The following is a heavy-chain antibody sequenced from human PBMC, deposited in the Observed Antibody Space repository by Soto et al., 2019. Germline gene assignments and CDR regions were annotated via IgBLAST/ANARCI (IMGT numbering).Heavy chain of an antibody. D-gene: IGHD3-10*01. CDR3: ATRFYSSGVLFDY. CDR1: GGSVNIGTYY. V-gene: IGHV4-61*01. J-gene: IGHJ4*02. Sequence: SETLSLTCTVPGGSVNIGTYYWSWIRQPPGRGLEWIGFIHYSGSTNYNPSLKSRVTMSVDTSKNQFSLKLSSVTAADTAIYYWATRFYSSGVLFDYWGPGTLVTVSS. CDR2: IHYSGST.